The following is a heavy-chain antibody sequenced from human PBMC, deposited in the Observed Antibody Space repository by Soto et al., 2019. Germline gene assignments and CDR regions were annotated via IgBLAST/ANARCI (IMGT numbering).Heavy chain of an antibody. CDR1: GGSISSYY. J-gene: IGHJ3*01. CDR3: AGPYH. Sequence: SETLSLTCTVSGGSISSYYWSWIRQPPGKGLEWIGYIFYSGSTNYNPSLESRVSISVDTSKNQFSLKLSSVTAADRAVYYCAGPYHWGQGTMVTVSS. D-gene: IGHD2-2*01. V-gene: IGHV4-59*01. CDR2: IFYSGST.